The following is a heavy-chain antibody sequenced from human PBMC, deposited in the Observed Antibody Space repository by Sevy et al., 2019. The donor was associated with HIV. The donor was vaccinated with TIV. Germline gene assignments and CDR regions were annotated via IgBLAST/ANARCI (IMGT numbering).Heavy chain of an antibody. CDR1: GFTFSSYG. V-gene: IGHV3-30*18. J-gene: IGHJ4*02. Sequence: GGSLRLSCAASGFTFSSYGMHWVRQAPGKGLEWVAVISYDGSNKYYADSVKGQFTISRDNSKNTLYLQMNSLRAEDTAVYYCAKDRTTGIAAAGTPFDYWGQGTLVTVFS. D-gene: IGHD6-13*01. CDR3: AKDRTTGIAAAGTPFDY. CDR2: ISYDGSNK.